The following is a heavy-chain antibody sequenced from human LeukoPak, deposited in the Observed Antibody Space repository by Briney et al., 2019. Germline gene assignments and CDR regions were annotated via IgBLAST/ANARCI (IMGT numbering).Heavy chain of an antibody. CDR1: GFTFSSYG. J-gene: IGHJ6*03. CDR3: AKERDYAEDMDV. Sequence: GGSLRLSCAASGFTFSSYGMHWVRQAPGKGLEWVALIWFDGTYEYYADSVKGRFTISRDNSNKTLYLQMNSLRTEDTAVYYCAKERDYAEDMDVWGKGTTVTVSS. V-gene: IGHV3-33*06. CDR2: IWFDGTYE. D-gene: IGHD4-17*01.